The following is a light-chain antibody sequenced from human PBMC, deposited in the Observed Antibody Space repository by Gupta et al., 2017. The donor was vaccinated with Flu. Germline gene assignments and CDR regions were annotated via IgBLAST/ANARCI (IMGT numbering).Light chain of an antibody. J-gene: IGLJ2*01. Sequence: SYVLTQPPSVSVAPGKTARITCGGNNIGSKTGHWYQQRPGQAPVLVVYDDSARPSGIPERFSGSNSGNTATLTISRVEAGDEADYYCQVWDSISDHVVFGGGTNLTVL. CDR2: DDS. CDR1: NIGSKT. V-gene: IGLV3-21*03. CDR3: QVWDSISDHVV.